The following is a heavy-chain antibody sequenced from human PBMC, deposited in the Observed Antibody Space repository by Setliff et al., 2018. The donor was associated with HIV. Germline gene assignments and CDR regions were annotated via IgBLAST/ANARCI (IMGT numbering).Heavy chain of an antibody. Sequence: GGSLRLSCAASGFTFSSYAMSWVRQAPGKGLEWVSSISGSGGRTYHADSVKGRFTISRDNSKNTLYVQMNSLRAEDTAVYYCARADYGDLVEYWGRGALVTVSS. CDR1: GFTFSSYA. V-gene: IGHV3-23*01. D-gene: IGHD4-17*01. J-gene: IGHJ4*02. CDR2: ISGSGGRT. CDR3: ARADYGDLVEY.